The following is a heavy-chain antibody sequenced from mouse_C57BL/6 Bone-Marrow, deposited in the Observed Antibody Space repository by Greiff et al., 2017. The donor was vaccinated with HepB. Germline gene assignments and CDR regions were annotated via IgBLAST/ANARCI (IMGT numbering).Heavy chain of an antibody. V-gene: IGHV14-4*01. CDR3: TTLYDYAAWFAY. CDR1: GFNIKDDY. D-gene: IGHD2-4*01. CDR2: IDPENGDT. J-gene: IGHJ3*01. Sequence: VQLQQSGAELVRPGASVKLSCTASGFNIKDDYMHWVKQRPEQGLEWIGWIDPENGDTEYASKFQGKATITADTSSNTAYLQLSSLTSEDTAVYYCTTLYDYAAWFAYWGQGTLVTGSA.